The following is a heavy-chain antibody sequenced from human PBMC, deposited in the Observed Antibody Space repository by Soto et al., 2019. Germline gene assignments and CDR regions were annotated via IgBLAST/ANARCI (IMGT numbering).Heavy chain of an antibody. CDR1: GFTFSSYA. V-gene: IGHV3-23*01. Sequence: EVQLLESGGGLVQPGGSLRLSCAASGFTFSSYAMSWVRQAPGKGLEWVSAISGSGGSTYYADSVKGRFTISRDNSKNTLYLQMNSRRAEDTAVYYCAKEPVGATSGRGAAFDYWGQGTLVTVSS. D-gene: IGHD1-26*01. CDR3: AKEPVGATSGRGAAFDY. CDR2: ISGSGGST. J-gene: IGHJ4*02.